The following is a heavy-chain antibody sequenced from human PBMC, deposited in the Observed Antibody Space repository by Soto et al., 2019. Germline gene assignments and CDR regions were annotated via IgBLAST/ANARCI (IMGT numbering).Heavy chain of an antibody. CDR1: GGSISSGDYY. Sequence: QVQLQESGPGLVKPSQTLSLTCTVSGGSISSGDYYWSWIRQPPGKGLEWIGYIYYSGSTYYNPSLKSRVTISVDTSKYQFSVKLSSVTAADTAVYYCARGVPRYYDSSGNHLDYWGQGTLVTVSS. CDR2: IYYSGST. J-gene: IGHJ4*02. CDR3: ARGVPRYYDSSGNHLDY. V-gene: IGHV4-30-4*01. D-gene: IGHD3-22*01.